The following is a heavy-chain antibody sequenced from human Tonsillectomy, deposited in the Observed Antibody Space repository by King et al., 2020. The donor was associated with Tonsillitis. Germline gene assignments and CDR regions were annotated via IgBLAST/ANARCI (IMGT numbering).Heavy chain of an antibody. V-gene: IGHV3-74*01. Sequence: VQLVESGGGLVQPGGSLRLSCAASGFTFSNYWMHWVRQAPGKGLVWVSRIKSDGSSTTYADSVKGRFTISRGNAKSTLYLQMNSLRAEDTAVYYCARAPHDILTGYSPVDFWGQGTLVTVSS. CDR3: ARAPHDILTGYSPVDF. CDR2: IKSDGSST. CDR1: GFTFSNYW. J-gene: IGHJ4*02. D-gene: IGHD3-9*01.